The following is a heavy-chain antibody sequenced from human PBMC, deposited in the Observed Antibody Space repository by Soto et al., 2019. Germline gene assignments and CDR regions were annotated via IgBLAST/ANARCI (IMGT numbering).Heavy chain of an antibody. V-gene: IGHV3-66*01. CDR3: ARDAPYYYGSGSTLDY. Sequence: EVQLVESGGDLVQPGGSLTLSCAASGFTVSSNYMSWVRQAPGKGLEWVSVIYSGGTTYYADSVKGRFTISRDNSKNTLYLQVNSLRAEDTAVYYCARDAPYYYGSGSTLDYWGQGPWSPSPQ. D-gene: IGHD3-10*01. CDR1: GFTVSSNY. CDR2: IYSGGTT. J-gene: IGHJ4*02.